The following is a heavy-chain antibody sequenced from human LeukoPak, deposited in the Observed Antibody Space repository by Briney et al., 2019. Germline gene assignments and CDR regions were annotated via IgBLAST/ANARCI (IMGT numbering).Heavy chain of an antibody. CDR1: GFTFRNYA. V-gene: IGHV3-21*04. CDR2: ISSSSSYI. Sequence: GESLRLSCAASGFTFRNYAMSWVRQAPGKGLQWVSSISSSSSYIYYADSVKGRFTISKDNAKNSLYLQMNSLRAEDTAVYYCAKDGQWLVKGYFDYWGQGTLVTVSS. CDR3: AKDGQWLVKGYFDY. J-gene: IGHJ4*02. D-gene: IGHD6-19*01.